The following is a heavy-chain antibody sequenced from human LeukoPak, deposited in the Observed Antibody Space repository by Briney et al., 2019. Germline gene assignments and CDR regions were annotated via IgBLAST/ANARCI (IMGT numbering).Heavy chain of an antibody. CDR1: GFTFSSYG. V-gene: IGHV3-30*03. Sequence: GRSLRLSCAASGFTFSSYGMHWVRQAPGKGLEWVAVISYDGSNKYYADSVKGRFTISRDNSKNTLYLQMNSLRAEDTAVYYCVFWYSSKSDFDYWGQGTLVTVSS. J-gene: IGHJ4*02. D-gene: IGHD6-13*01. CDR2: ISYDGSNK. CDR3: VFWYSSKSDFDY.